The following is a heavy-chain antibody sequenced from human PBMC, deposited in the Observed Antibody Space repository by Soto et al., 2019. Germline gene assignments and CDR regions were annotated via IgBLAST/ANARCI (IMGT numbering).Heavy chain of an antibody. CDR2: ISSGSAYI. J-gene: IGHJ5*02. CDR1: TFSMYS. D-gene: IGHD1-26*01. V-gene: IGHV3-21*06. Sequence: EVQVVESGGGLVKPGGSLRLSCTFTFSMYSMNWVRQAPGKGLEWVASISSGSAYIKYAESVKGRLTISRDNAKNSLHLQMNSLRAEDTAIYHCARDQGGSYDSWFDPWGHGTLVTVSS. CDR3: ARDQGGSYDSWFDP.